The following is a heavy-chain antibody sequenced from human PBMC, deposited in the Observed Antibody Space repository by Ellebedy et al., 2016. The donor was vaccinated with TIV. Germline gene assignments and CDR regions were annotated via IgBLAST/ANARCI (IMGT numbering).Heavy chain of an antibody. CDR2: ISGSSSYT. CDR1: GFTFSDYY. D-gene: IGHD2-2*01. J-gene: IGHJ6*02. V-gene: IGHV3-11*06. CDR3: ARDGSTSTEPYGMDV. Sequence: GESLKISCAASGFTFSDYYMSWIRQAPGKGLKWVSYISGSSSYTNYADSVKGRFTISRDNAKNSLYLLMNSLRAEDTAVYYCARDGSTSTEPYGMDVWGQGTTVTVSS.